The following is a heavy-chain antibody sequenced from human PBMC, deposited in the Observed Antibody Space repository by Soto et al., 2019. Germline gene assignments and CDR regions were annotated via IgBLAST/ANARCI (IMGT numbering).Heavy chain of an antibody. CDR3: AKFGSTSTVTTVDY. J-gene: IGHJ4*02. Sequence: PGGSLRLSCAASGFTFSSYGMHWVRQAPGKGLEWVAVISYDGSNKYYADSVKGRFTISRDNSKNTLYLQMNSLRAEDTAVYYCAKFGSTSTVTTVDYWGQGTLVTVSS. D-gene: IGHD4-4*01. CDR1: GFTFSSYG. V-gene: IGHV3-30*18. CDR2: ISYDGSNK.